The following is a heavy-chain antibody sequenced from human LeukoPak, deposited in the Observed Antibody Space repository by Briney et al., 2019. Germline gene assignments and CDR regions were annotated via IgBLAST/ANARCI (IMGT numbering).Heavy chain of an antibody. J-gene: IGHJ4*02. D-gene: IGHD7-27*01. CDR2: VSPPGGGT. CDR3: ARDLAWGAFDY. Sequence: GGSLRLSCAASGFTFSNHGMNWVRQAPGKGLEWLSGVSPPGGGTYYADSVRGRFTISRDDSKNTLSLQMNSLRVEDTAVYYCARDLAWGAFDYWGQGTLVTVSS. V-gene: IGHV3-23*01. CDR1: GFTFSNHG.